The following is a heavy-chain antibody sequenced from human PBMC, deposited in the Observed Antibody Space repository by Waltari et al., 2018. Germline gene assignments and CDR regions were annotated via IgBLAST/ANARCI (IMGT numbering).Heavy chain of an antibody. D-gene: IGHD1-7*01. Sequence: QVQLQESGPGLVKPSGTLSLTCAVSGGSISSSNWWSWVRQPPGKGLEWIGEIYHSWSTNYNPSLKSRVTISVDTSKNQFSLKLSSVTAADTAVYYCARGGNWNYEDTWFDPWGQGTLVTVSS. V-gene: IGHV4-4*02. CDR3: ARGGNWNYEDTWFDP. CDR2: IYHSWST. CDR1: GGSISSSNW. J-gene: IGHJ5*02.